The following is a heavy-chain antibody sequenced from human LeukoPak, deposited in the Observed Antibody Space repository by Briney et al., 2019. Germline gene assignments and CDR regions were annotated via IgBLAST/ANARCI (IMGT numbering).Heavy chain of an antibody. J-gene: IGHJ4*02. D-gene: IGHD5-12*01. Sequence: GGSLRLSCAASGFTFSSYGMSWVRQAPGKGLEWVSPISDGGGGTYYADSVKGRFYISRDNSNNTLYLQMNNLRAEDTAVYYCAKDLINGYGRFDYWGQGTLVTVSS. V-gene: IGHV3-23*01. CDR1: GFTFSSYG. CDR2: ISDGGGGT. CDR3: AKDLINGYGRFDY.